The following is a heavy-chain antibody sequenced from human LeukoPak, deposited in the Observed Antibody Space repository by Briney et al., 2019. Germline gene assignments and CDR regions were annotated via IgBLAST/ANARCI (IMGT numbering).Heavy chain of an antibody. J-gene: IGHJ6*02. D-gene: IGHD3-10*01. V-gene: IGHV3-33*01. CDR3: ARDSTLVRRSFYYYYGMDV. CDR1: GFTFSSYG. Sequence: RGSLRLSCAASGFTFSSYGMHWVRQAPGKGLGWVAVILYDGSNKYYADSVKGRFTISRDNSKNTLYLQMNSLRAEDTAVYYCARDSTLVRRSFYYYYGMDVWGQGTTVTVSS. CDR2: ILYDGSNK.